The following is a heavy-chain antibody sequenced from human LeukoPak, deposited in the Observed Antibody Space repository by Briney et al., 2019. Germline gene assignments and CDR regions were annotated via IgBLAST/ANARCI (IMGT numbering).Heavy chain of an antibody. D-gene: IGHD6-13*01. V-gene: IGHV4-34*01. J-gene: IGHJ5*02. CDR3: ARGGLAAAGNNWFDP. CDR1: GGSFSGYY. CDR2: INHNGST. Sequence: SETLSLTCAVYGGSFSGYYWSWIRQPPGKGLEWIGEINHNGSTNYNPSLKSRVTISVDTSKNQFSLKLSSVTAADTAVYYCARGGLAAAGNNWFDPWGQGTLVTVSS.